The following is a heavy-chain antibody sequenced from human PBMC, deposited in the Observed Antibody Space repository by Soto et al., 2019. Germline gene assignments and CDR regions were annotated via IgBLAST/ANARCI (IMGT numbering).Heavy chain of an antibody. V-gene: IGHV1-46*01. CDR2: INPSGGST. CDR1: GYTFTSYY. J-gene: IGHJ3*02. Sequence: GASVKVSCKASGYTFTSYYMHWVRQAPGQGLEWMGIINPSGGSTSYAQKFQGRVTMTRDTSTSTVYMELSSLRSEDTAVYYCASLLSITMVRGVITNDDAFDIWGQGTMVTVSS. D-gene: IGHD3-10*01. CDR3: ASLLSITMVRGVITNDDAFDI.